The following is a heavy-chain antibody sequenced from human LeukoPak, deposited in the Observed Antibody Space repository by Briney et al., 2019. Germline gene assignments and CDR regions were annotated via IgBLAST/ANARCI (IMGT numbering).Heavy chain of an antibody. Sequence: GASVKVSCKASGGTFSSYAISWVRQAPGQGLEWMGGIIPILGIANYAQKFQGRVTITADKSTSTAYMELSSLRSEDTAVYYCARGERYFDYWGQGTLVTVSS. CDR1: GGTFSSYA. V-gene: IGHV1-69*04. J-gene: IGHJ4*02. CDR3: ARGERYFDY. D-gene: IGHD3-9*01. CDR2: IIPILGIA.